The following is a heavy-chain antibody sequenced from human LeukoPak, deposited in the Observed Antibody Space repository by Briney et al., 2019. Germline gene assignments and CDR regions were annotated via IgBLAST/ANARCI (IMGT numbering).Heavy chain of an antibody. CDR2: ISGSGGST. Sequence: GGSLRLSCAASGFTFSSYGMSWVRQAPGKGLEWVSAISGSGGSTYYADSVKGRFTISRDNSKNTLYLQMNSLRAEDTAVYYCAKFGSTGSSSMYYFDYWGQGTLVTVSS. CDR1: GFTFSSYG. J-gene: IGHJ4*02. V-gene: IGHV3-23*01. D-gene: IGHD6-13*01. CDR3: AKFGSTGSSSMYYFDY.